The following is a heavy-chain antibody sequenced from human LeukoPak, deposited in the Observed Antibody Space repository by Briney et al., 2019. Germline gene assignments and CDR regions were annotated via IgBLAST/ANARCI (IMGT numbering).Heavy chain of an antibody. CDR2: IYYSGST. Sequence: SQTLSLTCTVSGGSISSGDYYWSWIRQPPGKGLEWIGYIYYSGSTYYNPSLKSRVTISVDTSKNQFSLKLSSVTAADTAVYYCARLRSSRSRVYYYYMDVWGKGTTVTVSS. CDR3: ARLRSSRSRVYYYYMDV. CDR1: GGSISSGDYY. D-gene: IGHD3-10*01. V-gene: IGHV4-30-4*01. J-gene: IGHJ6*03.